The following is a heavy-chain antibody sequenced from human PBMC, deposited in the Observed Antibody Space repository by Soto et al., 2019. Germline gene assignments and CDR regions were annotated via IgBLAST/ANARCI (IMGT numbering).Heavy chain of an antibody. J-gene: IGHJ6*02. CDR3: ARLGRITIFGVVKDYYGMDV. D-gene: IGHD3-3*01. Sequence: ASVKVSCKSSGYTFTSYGISWVRQAPGQGLEWMGWIRAYNGNTNSAQKLQGRVTMTTDTSASTAYMELRSLRSDDTAVYYCARLGRITIFGVVKDYYGMDVWGQGTTVTVSS. CDR2: IRAYNGNT. V-gene: IGHV1-18*04. CDR1: GYTFTSYG.